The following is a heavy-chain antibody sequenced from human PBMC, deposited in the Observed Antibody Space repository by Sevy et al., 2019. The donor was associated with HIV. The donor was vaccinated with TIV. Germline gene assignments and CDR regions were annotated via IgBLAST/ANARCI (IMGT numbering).Heavy chain of an antibody. CDR3: ARGRVWSGNNWFDP. CDR1: GYTFTSYG. CDR2: ISAYNGNT. J-gene: IGHJ5*02. D-gene: IGHD3-3*01. Sequence: ASVKVSCKASGYTFTSYGISWVQQAPGQGLEWMGWISAYNGNTNYAQKLQGRVTMTTDTSTSTAYMELRSLRSDDTVVYYCARGRVWSGNNWFDPWGQGTLVTVSS. V-gene: IGHV1-18*04.